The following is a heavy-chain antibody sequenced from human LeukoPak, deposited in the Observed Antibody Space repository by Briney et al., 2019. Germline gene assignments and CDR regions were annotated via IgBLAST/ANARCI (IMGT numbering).Heavy chain of an antibody. CDR2: IKGDGDT. CDR1: GFTFSNYW. CDR3: ARDVRVGDSFDY. Sequence: PGGSLRLSCAASGFTFSNYWMHWVRQAPGKGLVWVSRIKGDGDTSYADSVKGRFTISRDNSKNTLYLQMNSLRAEDTAVYYCARDVRVGDSFDYWGQGSLVTVSS. J-gene: IGHJ4*02. D-gene: IGHD4-17*01. V-gene: IGHV3-74*01.